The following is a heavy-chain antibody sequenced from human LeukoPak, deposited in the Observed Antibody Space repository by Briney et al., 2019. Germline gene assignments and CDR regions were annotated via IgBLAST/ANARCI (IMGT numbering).Heavy chain of an antibody. CDR1: GFTFSNNW. J-gene: IGHJ4*02. V-gene: IGHV3-74*01. Sequence: GGSLRLSCAASGFTFSNNWMHWVRQAPGKGLVWVSRINSDGRTTTYADSVKGRFTISRDNAKNTLYLQMNSLRAEDTAVYYCAKERGSSSWSPSDYWGQGTLVTVSS. CDR2: INSDGRTT. D-gene: IGHD6-13*01. CDR3: AKERGSSSWSPSDY.